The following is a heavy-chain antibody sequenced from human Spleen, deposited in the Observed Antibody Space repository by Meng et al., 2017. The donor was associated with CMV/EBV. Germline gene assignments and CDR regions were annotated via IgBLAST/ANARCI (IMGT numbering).Heavy chain of an antibody. CDR1: GYTFTDYY. CDR3: ARASARVYKNYFDP. D-gene: IGHD1-1*01. J-gene: IGHJ5*02. V-gene: IGHV1-2*02. CDR2: INPNTGGT. Sequence: ASVKVSCKASGYTFTDYYMHWVRQAPGQGLEWMGWINPNTGGTNYAQKFQGRVTMTSDTSISTAYMELSRLRSDDRAIYYCARASARVYKNYFDPWGQGTLVTVSS.